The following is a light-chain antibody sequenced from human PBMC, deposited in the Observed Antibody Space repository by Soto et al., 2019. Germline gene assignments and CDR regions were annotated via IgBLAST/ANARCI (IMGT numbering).Light chain of an antibody. J-gene: IGKJ2*01. CDR1: QSIRGW. CDR2: DAA. V-gene: IGKV1-5*01. CDR3: HQYDTYPFA. Sequence: IQMTQSPSTLPASVGDRVTITCRASQSIRGWLAWYQQKPGKAPSLLIYDAASLQCGVPSRFSGRGSVFLFTLAISSLQPNDCASYYCHQYDTYPFAFGQGIKVKIK.